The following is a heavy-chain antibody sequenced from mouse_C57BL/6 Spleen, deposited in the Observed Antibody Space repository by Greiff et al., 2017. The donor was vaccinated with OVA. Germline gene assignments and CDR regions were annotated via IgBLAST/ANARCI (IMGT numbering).Heavy chain of an antibody. CDR3: ARSCTRPRYFDY. CDR2: INPSTGGT. CDR1: GYSFTGYY. J-gene: IGHJ2*01. V-gene: IGHV1-42*01. D-gene: IGHD1-2*01. Sequence: VQLQQSGPELVKPGASVKISCKASGYSFTGYYMNWVKQSPEKSLEWIGEINPSTGGTTYNQKFKGKATLTVDKSSSTAYMQLKSLTSEDSAVYYCARSCTRPRYFDYWGQGTTLTVSS.